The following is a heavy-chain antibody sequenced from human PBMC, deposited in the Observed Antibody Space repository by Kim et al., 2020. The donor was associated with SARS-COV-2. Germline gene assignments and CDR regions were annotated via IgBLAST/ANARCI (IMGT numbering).Heavy chain of an antibody. CDR1: GFTFSNAW. J-gene: IGHJ4*02. CDR3: TTYQYYYDSSGYFPFDY. V-gene: IGHV3-15*01. Sequence: GGSLRLSCAASGFTFSNAWMSWVRQAPGKGLEWVGRIKSKTDGGTTDYAAPVKGRFTISRDDSKNTLYLQMNSLKTEDTAVYYCTTYQYYYDSSGYFPFDYWGQGTLVTVSS. D-gene: IGHD3-22*01. CDR2: IKSKTDGGTT.